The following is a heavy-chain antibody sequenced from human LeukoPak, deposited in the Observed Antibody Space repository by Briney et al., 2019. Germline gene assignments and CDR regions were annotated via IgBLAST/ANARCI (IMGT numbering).Heavy chain of an antibody. D-gene: IGHD6-6*01. CDR2: ISSSGSTI. CDR1: GFTFSDYY. V-gene: IGHV3-11*01. Sequence: PGGSLRLSCAASGFTFSDYYMSWIRQAPGKGLEWVSYISSSGSTIYYADSVKGRFTISRDNAKNLLYLQMNSLRAEDTAVYYCARDLEQGQLVPQSPWFDPWGQGTLVTVSS. CDR3: ARDLEQGQLVPQSPWFDP. J-gene: IGHJ5*02.